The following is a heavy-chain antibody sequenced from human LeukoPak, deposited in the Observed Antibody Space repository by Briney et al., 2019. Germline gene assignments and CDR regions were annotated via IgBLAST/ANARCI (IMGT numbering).Heavy chain of an antibody. V-gene: IGHV1-69*13. J-gene: IGHJ4*02. CDR2: IIPIFGTA. D-gene: IGHD2-2*01. CDR3: ARGRRLGYCSSTSCYLVY. Sequence: SVKVSCTASGYTFTSYGISWVRQAPGQGLEWMGGIIPIFGTANYAQKFQGRVTITADESTSAAYMELSSLRSEDTAVYYCARGRRLGYCSSTSCYLVYWGQGTLVTVSS. CDR1: GYTFTSYG.